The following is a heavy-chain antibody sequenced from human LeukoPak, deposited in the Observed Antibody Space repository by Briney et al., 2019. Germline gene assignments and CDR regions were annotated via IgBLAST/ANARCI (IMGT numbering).Heavy chain of an antibody. CDR3: ARGGMYGDYVGPASFDS. V-gene: IGHV3-21*05. Sequence: PGGSLRLSCAASGFTFSSYCMNWVRQAPGKGLDWVSYISSSSSYIYYADSVKGRFTISRDNSKNTLYLQMNSLRAEDTAVYFCARGGMYGDYVGPASFDSWGQGTLVTVSS. J-gene: IGHJ4*02. CDR1: GFTFSSYC. CDR2: ISSSSSYI. D-gene: IGHD4-17*01.